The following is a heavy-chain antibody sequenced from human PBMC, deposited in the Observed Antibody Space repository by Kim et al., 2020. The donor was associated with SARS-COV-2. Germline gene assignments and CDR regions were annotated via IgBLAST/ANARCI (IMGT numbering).Heavy chain of an antibody. CDR2: IYYSGST. D-gene: IGHD3-3*01. CDR3: ARAFYDFWSGYYTETFDY. J-gene: IGHJ4*02. CDR1: GGSISSSSYY. V-gene: IGHV4-39*07. Sequence: SETLSLTCTVSGGSISSSSYYWGWIRQPPGKGLEWIGSIYYSGSTYYNPSLKSRVTISVDTSKNQFSLKLSSVTAADTAVYYCARAFYDFWSGYYTETFDYWGQGTLVTVSS.